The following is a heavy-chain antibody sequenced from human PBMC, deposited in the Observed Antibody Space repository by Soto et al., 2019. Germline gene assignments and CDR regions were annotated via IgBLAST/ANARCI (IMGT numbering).Heavy chain of an antibody. CDR2: ISAYNGNT. V-gene: IGHV1-18*01. J-gene: IGHJ4*02. Sequence: QVQLVQSGAEVKKPGASVKVSCKASGYTFTSYGISWVRQAPGQGLEWMGWISAYNGNTNYAQKLQGRVTMTTDTSTSTAYVELRSLRSDDTAVYYCARLYCSGGSCYSPIDYWGQGTLVTVSS. CDR3: ARLYCSGGSCYSPIDY. D-gene: IGHD2-15*01. CDR1: GYTFTSYG.